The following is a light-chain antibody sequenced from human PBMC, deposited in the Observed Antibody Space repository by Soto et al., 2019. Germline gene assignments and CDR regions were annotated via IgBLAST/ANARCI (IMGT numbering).Light chain of an antibody. Sequence: EIVLTQSPGTLSLSPGERVTLSCRASQSVSNNYLAWYQQKPGQAPRLLIYGASSRATGIPDGFSGTGSGTDFTLTISRLEPEDSGMYYCQQYGSSPTFGGGTKVEIK. CDR1: QSVSNNY. V-gene: IGKV3-20*01. CDR3: QQYGSSPT. J-gene: IGKJ4*01. CDR2: GAS.